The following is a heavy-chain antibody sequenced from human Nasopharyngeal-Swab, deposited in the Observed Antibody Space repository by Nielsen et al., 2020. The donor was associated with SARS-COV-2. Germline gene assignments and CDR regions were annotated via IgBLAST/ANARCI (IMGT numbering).Heavy chain of an antibody. CDR1: GGSISSYY. V-gene: IGHV4-59*12. Sequence: SETLSLTCTVSGGSISSYYWSWIRQPPGKGLEWIGYIYYSGSTNYNPSLKSRVTISVDTSKNQFSLKLSSVTAADTAVYYCAREERWYSSGWFDYWGQGTLVTVSS. CDR2: IYYSGST. D-gene: IGHD6-19*01. J-gene: IGHJ4*02. CDR3: AREERWYSSGWFDY.